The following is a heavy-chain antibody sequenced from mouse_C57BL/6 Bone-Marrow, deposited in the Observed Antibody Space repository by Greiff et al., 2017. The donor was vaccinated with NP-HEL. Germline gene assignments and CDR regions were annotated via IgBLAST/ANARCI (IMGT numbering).Heavy chain of an antibody. D-gene: IGHD2-3*01. CDR2: IYPGSGST. Sequence: QLQQPGAELVKPGASVKMSCKASGYTFTSYWITWVKQRPGQGLEWIGDIYPGSGSTNYNEKFKSKATLTVDTSSSTAYMQLSSLTSEDSAVYYCARFYDGYYNFDYWGQGTTLTVSS. CDR3: ARFYDGYYNFDY. J-gene: IGHJ2*01. V-gene: IGHV1-55*01. CDR1: GYTFTSYW.